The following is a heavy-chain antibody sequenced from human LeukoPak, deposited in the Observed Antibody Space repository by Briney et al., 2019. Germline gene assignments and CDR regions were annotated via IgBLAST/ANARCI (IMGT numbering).Heavy chain of an antibody. CDR1: GFTFSSCA. J-gene: IGHJ5*02. V-gene: IGHV3-23*01. CDR3: ARDIRYCSGGTSYGWFDP. CDR2: LSGSGENT. Sequence: GGSLRLSCAASGFTFSSCAMSWVRQAPGKGLEWVSALSGSGENTYYTDSVKGRFTISRDNSRNTLFLQMNSLRAEDTAVYYCARDIRYCSGGTSYGWFDPWGQGTLVTVPS. D-gene: IGHD2-15*01.